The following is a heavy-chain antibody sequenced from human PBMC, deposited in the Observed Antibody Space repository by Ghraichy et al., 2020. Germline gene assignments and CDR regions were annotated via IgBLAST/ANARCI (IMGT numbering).Heavy chain of an antibody. D-gene: IGHD2/OR15-2a*01. CDR2: IYYSGST. CDR3: ARTRIVGNRYYFDY. Sequence: SQTLSLTCTVSGGSISSGGYYWSWIRQHPGKGLEWIGYIYYSGSTYYNPSLKSRVTISVDTSKNQFSLKLSSVTAADTAVYYCARTRIVGNRYYFDYWGQGTLVTVSS. V-gene: IGHV4-31*03. J-gene: IGHJ4*02. CDR1: GGSISSGGYY.